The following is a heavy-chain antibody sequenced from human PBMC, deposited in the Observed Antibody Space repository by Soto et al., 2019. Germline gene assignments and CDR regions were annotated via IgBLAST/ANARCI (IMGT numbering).Heavy chain of an antibody. D-gene: IGHD2-15*01. CDR3: ARLYCSASSCYSVGGFDI. Sequence: QVQLVESGGGVVQPGRSLRLSCAASGFTFSTYGMHWVRQAPGKVLERVALVWCDGSDNYSSDSVKGRYTISRDNSKNALYLQMNSLRAEDTAVYYCARLYCSASSCYSVGGFDIWGQGTMVTVSS. CDR1: GFTFSTYG. V-gene: IGHV3-33*01. J-gene: IGHJ3*02. CDR2: VWCDGSDN.